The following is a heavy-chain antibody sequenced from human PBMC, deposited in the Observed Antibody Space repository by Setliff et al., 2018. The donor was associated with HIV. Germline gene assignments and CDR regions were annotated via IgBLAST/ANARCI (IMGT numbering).Heavy chain of an antibody. CDR2: IHYSGRT. D-gene: IGHD2-21*02. CDR1: GGSINNDDSY. V-gene: IGHV4-31*02. CDR3: VRDRKVVATQGNIGHFYYMDV. Sequence: KPSETLSLTCSVSGGSINNDDSYWTWVRQHAGKGLEWIGYIHYSGRTYYNPSLGSRPFISLDTSKKQFSLELTSVTATDTAVYYCVRDRKVVATQGNIGHFYYMDVWGKGTTVTVSS. J-gene: IGHJ6*03.